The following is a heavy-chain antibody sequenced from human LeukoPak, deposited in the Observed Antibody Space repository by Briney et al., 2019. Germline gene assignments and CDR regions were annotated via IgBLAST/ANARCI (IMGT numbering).Heavy chain of an antibody. V-gene: IGHV3-21*01. Sequence: GGSLRLSCAASGFTFSNYAMNWVRQAPGKGLEWVSSISGSSTDIYYADSVRGRFTISRDNAKNSLYLQINSLRAEDTAIYYCARRGYYDYWGQGTLVTVSS. CDR1: GFTFSNYA. CDR2: ISGSSTDI. CDR3: ARRGYYDY. J-gene: IGHJ4*02.